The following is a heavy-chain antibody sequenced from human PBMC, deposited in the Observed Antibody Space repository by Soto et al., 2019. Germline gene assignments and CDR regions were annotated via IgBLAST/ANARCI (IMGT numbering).Heavy chain of an antibody. CDR1: GGSIDSGAFS. CDR2: VTHSGTD. Sequence: SETLSLTCAVPGGSIDSGAFSLIWIRQPPGKGLEWIGYVTHSGTDYSIPSLNGRITLSVDSSQTQFSLKLTSVTAADSAFYYCGRTHSAQSSLDYWGRGILVTVSS. CDR3: GRTHSAQSSLDY. V-gene: IGHV4-30-2*01. D-gene: IGHD6-19*01. J-gene: IGHJ4*02.